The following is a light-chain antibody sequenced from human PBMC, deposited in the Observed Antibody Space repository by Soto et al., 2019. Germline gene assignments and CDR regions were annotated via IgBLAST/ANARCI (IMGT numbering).Light chain of an antibody. J-gene: IGKJ5*01. CDR3: QQRSIWPLT. Sequence: EIVLTQSPATLSLSPGARATLSCRASQSINTYLAWYLQKPGQAPRLLIYDASNRATGIPARFSGSGSGTDFTLTISSLEPEDFAVYYCQQRSIWPLTFGQGTRLEIK. CDR2: DAS. V-gene: IGKV3-11*01. CDR1: QSINTY.